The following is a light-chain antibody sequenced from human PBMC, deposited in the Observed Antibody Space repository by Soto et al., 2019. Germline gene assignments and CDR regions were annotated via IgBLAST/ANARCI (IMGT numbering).Light chain of an antibody. Sequence: ETVMTQSPVTLSVSPGDTATLSCRASQRVSSHLAWYQQKPGQAPRLLICAASTRGTGIPVRFSGNGSETEFTLTIRSLQSEDFARYYCHQYNNRPWTFGQGTKV. V-gene: IGKV3-15*01. J-gene: IGKJ1*01. CDR2: AAS. CDR3: HQYNNRPWT. CDR1: QRVSSH.